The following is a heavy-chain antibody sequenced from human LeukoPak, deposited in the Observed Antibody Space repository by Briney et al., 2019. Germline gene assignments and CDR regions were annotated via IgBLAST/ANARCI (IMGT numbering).Heavy chain of an antibody. D-gene: IGHD6-13*01. CDR1: GISFSSYA. CDR2: ISGSGGST. V-gene: IGHV3-23*01. Sequence: PGGSLLLSCAASGISFSSYAMCWVRPAPGKRLGWVSAISGSGGSTYYSDYGKVRFTISRDNSKNTLYRQMNSLRAEDTDVYYCANSPGYSSVWGQGTTVTVSS. J-gene: IGHJ6*02. CDR3: ANSPGYSSV.